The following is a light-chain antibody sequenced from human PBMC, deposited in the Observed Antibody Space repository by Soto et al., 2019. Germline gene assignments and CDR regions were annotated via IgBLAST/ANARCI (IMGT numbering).Light chain of an antibody. Sequence: VLTPSPATLYLTTGEKAPLSCRAIQSLTNSSIAWYQQKPGQAPRLLVCDTSSRATGIPERFSGSGSGTDFTLTISRLEPEDFEVLFCQQYGTAEIIFGQGTRLEIK. CDR1: QSLTNSS. CDR2: DTS. CDR3: QQYGTAEII. V-gene: IGKV3-20*01. J-gene: IGKJ5*01.